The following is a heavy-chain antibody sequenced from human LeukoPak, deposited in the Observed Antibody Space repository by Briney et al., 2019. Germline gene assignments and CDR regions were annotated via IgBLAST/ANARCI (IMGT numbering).Heavy chain of an antibody. CDR3: ARASGNYYAEYFLL. D-gene: IGHD1-26*01. CDR2: IYNGGNT. V-gene: IGHV3-53*01. CDR1: GITVNSNY. J-gene: IGHJ1*01. Sequence: GGSLRLSCAASGITVNSNYMSWVRQAPGKGLEWVSVIYNGGNTYYADSVKGRFATSRDSSDNTLYLQMNSLRAEDTAVYYCARASGNYYAEYFLLWGQGTLVTVSS.